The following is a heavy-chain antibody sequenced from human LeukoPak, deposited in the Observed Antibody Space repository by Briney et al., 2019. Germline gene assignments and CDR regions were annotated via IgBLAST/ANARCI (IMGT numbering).Heavy chain of an antibody. CDR3: AKGPYISSSSRQLDY. CDR2: IDNDGSHT. V-gene: IGHV3-74*01. Sequence: GGSLRLSCAASGFTFSSHWMHWVRQAPGKGLVWVSRIDNDGSHTNYADSVKGRFTISRDNAKNTLYLEMNSLRAEDTAVYYCAKGPYISSSSRQLDYWGQGTLVSVSS. CDR1: GFTFSSHW. D-gene: IGHD6-6*01. J-gene: IGHJ4*02.